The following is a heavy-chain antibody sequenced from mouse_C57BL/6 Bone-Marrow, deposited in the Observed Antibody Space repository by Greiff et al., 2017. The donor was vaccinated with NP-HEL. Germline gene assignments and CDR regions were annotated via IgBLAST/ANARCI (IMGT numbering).Heavy chain of an antibody. CDR1: GFTFSNYW. V-gene: IGHV6-3*01. CDR2: IRLKSDNYAT. D-gene: IGHD1-1*01. J-gene: IGHJ4*01. Sequence: EVQVVESGGGLVQPGGSMKLSCVASGFTFSNYWMNWVRQSPEKGLEWVAQIRLKSDNYATHYAESVKGRFTISRDDSKSSVYLQMNYLRAEDTGIYYGSRIPSYYYGSRRYYYAMDYWGQGTSVTVSS. CDR3: SRIPSYYYGSRRYYYAMDY.